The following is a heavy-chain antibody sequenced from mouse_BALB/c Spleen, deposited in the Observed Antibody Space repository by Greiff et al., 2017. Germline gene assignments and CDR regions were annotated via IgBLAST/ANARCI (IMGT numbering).Heavy chain of an antibody. V-gene: IGHV1-26*01. CDR3: ARDSDYDLAWFAY. CDR1: GYSFTGYY. D-gene: IGHD2-4*01. Sequence: EVNLVESGPDPVKPGASVKISCKASGYSFTGYYMHWVKQSHGKSLEWIGRVNPNNGGTSYNQKFKGKAILTVDKSSSTAYMELRSLTSEDSAVYYCARDSDYDLAWFAYWGQGTLVTVSA. J-gene: IGHJ3*01. CDR2: VNPNNGGT.